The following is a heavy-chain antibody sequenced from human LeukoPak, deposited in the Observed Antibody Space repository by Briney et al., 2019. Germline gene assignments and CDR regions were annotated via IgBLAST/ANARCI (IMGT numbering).Heavy chain of an antibody. CDR3: AKDHSSGWYPEYYFDY. J-gene: IGHJ4*02. CDR1: GFTFDDYA. D-gene: IGHD6-19*01. Sequence: GRSLRLSCAASGFTFDDYAMHWVRQAPGKGLEWVSGISWNSGSIGYADSVKGRFTISRDNAKNSLYLQMNSLRAEDTALYYCAKDHSSGWYPEYYFDYWGQGTLVTVSS. V-gene: IGHV3-9*01. CDR2: ISWNSGSI.